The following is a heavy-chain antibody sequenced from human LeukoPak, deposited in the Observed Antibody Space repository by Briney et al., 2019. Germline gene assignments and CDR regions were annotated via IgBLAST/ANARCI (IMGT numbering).Heavy chain of an antibody. J-gene: IGHJ4*02. D-gene: IGHD2-15*01. Sequence: GGSLRLSCAASGFTFSSYGMHWVRQAPGKGLEWVAVIWYDGSNKYHADSVKGRFTISRDNSKNTLYLRMNSLRAEDTAVYYCARDHLDGSGYLDYWGQGTLVTVSP. V-gene: IGHV3-33*01. CDR1: GFTFSSYG. CDR2: IWYDGSNK. CDR3: ARDHLDGSGYLDY.